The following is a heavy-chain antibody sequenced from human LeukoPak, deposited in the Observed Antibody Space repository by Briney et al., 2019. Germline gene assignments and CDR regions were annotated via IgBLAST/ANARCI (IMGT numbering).Heavy chain of an antibody. CDR1: GFTFSSYA. Sequence: PGGSLRLSCAASGFTFSSYAMSWVRQAPGKGLEWVSTLSGSGDNTYHTDSVEGRFTISRDNSKNTLYLQMNSLRAEDTAVYYCVKDSPGPTEYFQRWGQGTLVTVSS. J-gene: IGHJ1*01. CDR3: VKDSPGPTEYFQR. V-gene: IGHV3-23*01. CDR2: LSGSGDNT.